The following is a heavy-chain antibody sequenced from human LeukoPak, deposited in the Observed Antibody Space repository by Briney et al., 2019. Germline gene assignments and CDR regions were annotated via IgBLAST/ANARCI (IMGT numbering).Heavy chain of an antibody. CDR2: ISGGGGST. J-gene: IGHJ4*02. CDR3: AKNFQWEVDY. D-gene: IGHD1-26*01. V-gene: IGHV3-23*01. Sequence: GGSLRLSCAASGFTFSSYAMSWVRQAPGKGLEWVSGISGGGGSTYHAASVKGRFIISRDNSKNTLYLQMNSLRAEDTAIYYCAKNFQWEVDYWGQGTLVTVSS. CDR1: GFTFSSYA.